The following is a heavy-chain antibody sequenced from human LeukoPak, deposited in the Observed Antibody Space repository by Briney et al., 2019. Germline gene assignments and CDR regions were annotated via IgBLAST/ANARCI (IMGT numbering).Heavy chain of an antibody. V-gene: IGHV3-21*01. CDR1: GFTFSSYN. D-gene: IGHD5-12*01. CDR3: ARSGYSGYDPYYYYYYGMDV. CDR2: ISSSSTYI. Sequence: PGGSLRLSCAASGFTFSSYNMNWVRQAPGKGLEWVSSISSSSTYIYYPDSVKGRFTISRDNAKNSLYLQMNSLRAEDTAVYYCARSGYSGYDPYYYYYYGMDVWGQGTTVTVSS. J-gene: IGHJ6*02.